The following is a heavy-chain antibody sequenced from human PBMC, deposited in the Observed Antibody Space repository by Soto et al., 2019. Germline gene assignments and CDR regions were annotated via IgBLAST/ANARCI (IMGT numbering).Heavy chain of an antibody. CDR1: GFTFSDYY. CDR2: ISSSSSYT. CDR3: ASHAAMVTWFDP. D-gene: IGHD5-18*01. Sequence: QVQLVESGGGLVKPGGSLRLSCAASGFTFSDYYMSWIHQAPGKGLEWVSYISSSSSYTNYADSVKGRFTISRDNAKNSLYLQMNSLRAEDTAVYYCASHAAMVTWFDPWGQGTLVTVSS. J-gene: IGHJ5*02. V-gene: IGHV3-11*06.